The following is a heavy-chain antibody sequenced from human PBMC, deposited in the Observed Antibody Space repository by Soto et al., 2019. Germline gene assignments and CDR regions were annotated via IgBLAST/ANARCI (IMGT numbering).Heavy chain of an antibody. CDR3: ARDSSSWYTHYYYGMDV. CDR2: ISAYNGNT. J-gene: IGHJ6*02. V-gene: IGHV1-18*01. D-gene: IGHD6-13*01. CDR1: GYTFTSYG. Sequence: VQLVQSGAEVKKPGASVKVSCKASGYTFTSYGISWVRQAPGQGLEWMGWISAYNGNTNYAQKLQGRVTMTTDTSTSTAYMELRSLRSDDTAVYYCARDSSSWYTHYYYGMDVWGQGTTVTVSS.